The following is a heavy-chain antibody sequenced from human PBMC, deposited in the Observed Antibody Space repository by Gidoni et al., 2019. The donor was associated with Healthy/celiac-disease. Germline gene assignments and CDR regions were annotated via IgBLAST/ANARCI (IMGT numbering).Heavy chain of an antibody. V-gene: IGHV3-23*01. CDR1: GFPFSSNA. CDR3: AKSLRQTTVVDWGY. CDR2: IGVSVGST. Sequence: EVQLLESGGGLVQPGGSLSLSRAAPGFPFSSNAMSWVRQAPGKGLGWVSVIGVSVGSTYYAGSVKGRFTISRDNSKNTLYLQMNSLRAEDTAVYYCAKSLRQTTVVDWGYWGQGTLVTVSS. J-gene: IGHJ4*02. D-gene: IGHD4-17*01.